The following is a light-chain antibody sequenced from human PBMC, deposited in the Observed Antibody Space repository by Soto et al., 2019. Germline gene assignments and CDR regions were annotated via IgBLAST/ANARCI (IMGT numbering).Light chain of an antibody. CDR1: QSVNSN. V-gene: IGKV3-15*01. J-gene: IGKJ1*01. CDR2: YAS. CDR3: QQYNNWPWT. Sequence: EIVMTQSPATLSVSPGEGATLSCRASQSVNSNLAWYQQKPGQAPRLLIIYASSRAPGIPPGFSGSGSGTEFTLTISSLQSEDLGVYYCQQYNNWPWTFGLGTKVEV.